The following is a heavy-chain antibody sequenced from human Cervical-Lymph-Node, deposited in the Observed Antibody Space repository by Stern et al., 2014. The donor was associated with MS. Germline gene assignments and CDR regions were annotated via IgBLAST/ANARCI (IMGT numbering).Heavy chain of an antibody. CDR3: APSSAI. J-gene: IGHJ3*02. CDR1: GFTFSASV. Sequence: QLVQSGGGLVQPGGSLKVSCAASGFTFSASVIPWVRQAPGKGLEWVGRIRNKGKNYAAAYAVSVKGRFTISRDDSKNTAYLHMSSLKVEDTAVYYCAPSSAIWGRGTMVTVSS. V-gene: IGHV3-73*01. CDR2: IRNKGKNYAA.